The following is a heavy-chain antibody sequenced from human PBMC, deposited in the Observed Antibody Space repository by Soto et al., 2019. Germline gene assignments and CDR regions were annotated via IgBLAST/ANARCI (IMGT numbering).Heavy chain of an antibody. D-gene: IGHD2-8*01. V-gene: IGHV4-34*01. J-gene: IGHJ4*02. CDR2: INHSGST. Sequence: SETLSLTCAVYGGSFSGYYWSWIRQPPGKGLEWIGEINHSGSTNYNPSLKSRVTISVDTSKNQFSLKLSSVTAADTAVYYCARALGYCTNGVCSLFQFDYWGQGTLVTVSS. CDR3: ARALGYCTNGVCSLFQFDY. CDR1: GGSFSGYY.